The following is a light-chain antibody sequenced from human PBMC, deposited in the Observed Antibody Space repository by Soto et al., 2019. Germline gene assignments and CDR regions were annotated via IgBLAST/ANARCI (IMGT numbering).Light chain of an antibody. CDR1: QSISSY. V-gene: IGKV1-39*01. CDR3: QHSYSTPYT. Sequence: DIQMTQSPSSLSASVGDRVTITCRASQSISSYLNWYQQKPGKAPKLLIYAASSLQSGVPSKFSGSGSGTDFTLDISSLQPEDFATYYCQHSYSTPYTFGQGIKLEIK. J-gene: IGKJ2*01. CDR2: AAS.